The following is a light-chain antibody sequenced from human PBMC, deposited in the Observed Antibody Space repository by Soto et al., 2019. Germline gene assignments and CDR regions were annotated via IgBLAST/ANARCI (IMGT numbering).Light chain of an antibody. CDR3: SSYTSSNTLYV. Sequence: QSALTQPASVSGSPGQSITISCTGTSSDVGGYSYVSWYQQHPGKAPKLMIYDVNNRPSGVSDRFSGSKSGNTASLTISGLQAEDEADYFCSSYTSSNTLYVLGAGTKVTVL. V-gene: IGLV2-14*01. CDR1: SSDVGGYSY. J-gene: IGLJ1*01. CDR2: DVN.